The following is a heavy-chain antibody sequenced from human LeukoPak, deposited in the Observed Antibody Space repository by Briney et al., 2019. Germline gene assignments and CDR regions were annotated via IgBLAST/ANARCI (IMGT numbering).Heavy chain of an antibody. CDR1: GFTFSDRD. D-gene: IGHD3-10*01. CDR3: ALWSYYYYGLDV. CDR2: SRNKAKSHTT. J-gene: IGHJ6*02. V-gene: IGHV3-72*01. Sequence: GGSLRLSCAASGFTFSDRDMDWVRQAPGKGLEWVGRSRNKAKSHTTEYAASVKGRFTISRDNSNNSVWLQMNSLKTEDTAVYYCALWSYYYYGLDVWGQGTTVAVSS.